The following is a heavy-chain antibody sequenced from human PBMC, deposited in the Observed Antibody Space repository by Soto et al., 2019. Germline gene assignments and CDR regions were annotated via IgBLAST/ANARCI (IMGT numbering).Heavy chain of an antibody. Sequence: VASVKVSCKASGYTFTSYYMHWVRQAPGQGLEWMGIINPSGGSTSYAQKFQGRVTMTRDTSTSTVYMELSSLRSEDTAVYYCARASANWNYVYHYYYGMDVWGQGTTVTVSS. CDR1: GYTFTSYY. CDR2: INPSGGST. CDR3: ARASANWNYVYHYYYGMDV. V-gene: IGHV1-46*01. J-gene: IGHJ6*02. D-gene: IGHD1-7*01.